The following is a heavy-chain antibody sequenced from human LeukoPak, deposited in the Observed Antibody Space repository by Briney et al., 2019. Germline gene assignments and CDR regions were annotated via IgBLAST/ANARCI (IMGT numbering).Heavy chain of an antibody. CDR3: ARARGFWSGYYTPYFDY. D-gene: IGHD3-3*01. CDR1: GFSLSTSGMR. V-gene: IGHV2-70*04. Sequence: SGPALVKPTQTLTLTCTFSGFSLSTSGMRVSWIRQPPGKALEWLARIDWDDDKFYSTSLKTRLTISKDTSKNQVVLTMTNMDPVDTATYYCARARGFWSGYYTPYFDYWGQGTLVTVSS. CDR2: IDWDDDK. J-gene: IGHJ4*02.